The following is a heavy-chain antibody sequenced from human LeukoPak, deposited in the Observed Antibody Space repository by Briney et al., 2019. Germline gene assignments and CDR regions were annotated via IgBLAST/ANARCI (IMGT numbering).Heavy chain of an antibody. V-gene: IGHV3-23*01. CDR3: AKGYYYDSSGYYYAGVPFDY. D-gene: IGHD3-22*01. Sequence: PGGSLSLSCAASGFTFSNFAMSWVRQAPGKGLEWVSTISGSDGSTYYADSVKGRFTISRDNSKNTLYLQMNSLRAEDTAVYYCAKGYYYDSSGYYYAGVPFDYWGQGTLVTVSS. CDR1: GFTFSNFA. CDR2: ISGSDGST. J-gene: IGHJ4*02.